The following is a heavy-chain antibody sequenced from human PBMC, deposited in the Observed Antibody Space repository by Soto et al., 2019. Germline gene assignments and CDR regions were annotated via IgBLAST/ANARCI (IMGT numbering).Heavy chain of an antibody. J-gene: IGHJ6*02. CDR1: GFTFSSYE. CDR3: ARDPAIYSGKFDYGLDV. V-gene: IGHV3-48*03. Sequence: EVQLVESGGGLVQAGGSLRLFCAVSGFTFSSYEMNWVRQAPGKGLEWVSYIGTSGKTIYYADSVRGRFTISRDNAKNPLYLHMDSLRGEDTAVYFCARDPAIYSGKFDYGLDVWGRGTTVTVSS. CDR2: IGTSGKTI. D-gene: IGHD4-4*01.